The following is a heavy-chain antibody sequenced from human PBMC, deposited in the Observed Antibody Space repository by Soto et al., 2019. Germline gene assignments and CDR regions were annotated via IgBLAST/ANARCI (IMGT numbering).Heavy chain of an antibody. CDR1: GGSISSHY. D-gene: IGHD6-13*01. J-gene: IGHJ4*02. V-gene: IGHV4-59*11. Sequence: SETLSLTCTISGGSISSHYWSWIRQPPGQGLEWIGYMYYSGSPNYNPSLKSRVTISVDTSKNQFSLNLSFVTAADTAVYYCARGAAAGRSDYWGQGTLVTVSS. CDR2: MYYSGSP. CDR3: ARGAAAGRSDY.